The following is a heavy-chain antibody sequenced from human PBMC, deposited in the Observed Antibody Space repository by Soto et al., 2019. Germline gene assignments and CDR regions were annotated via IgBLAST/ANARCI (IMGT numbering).Heavy chain of an antibody. CDR1: GFTFSSYA. Sequence: EVQVLESGGGSVQPGESLRLSCAASGFTFSSYAMNWVRQAPGKGLDWVSAVSGSGDSTYYGDSVKGRFTISRDNSKNTLYLQMNSLRAEDTAVYYCAKSRYSSTWYGMDVWGQGITVTVSS. D-gene: IGHD3-9*01. CDR2: VSGSGDST. CDR3: AKSRYSSTWYGMDV. J-gene: IGHJ6*02. V-gene: IGHV3-23*01.